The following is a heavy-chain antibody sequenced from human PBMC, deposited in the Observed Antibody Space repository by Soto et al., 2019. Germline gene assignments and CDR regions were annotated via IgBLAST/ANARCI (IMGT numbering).Heavy chain of an antibody. V-gene: IGHV1-18*01. CDR3: ARDQTKWLNDASDF. J-gene: IGHJ3*01. Sequence: QVHLVQSGGEVKKPGASVKVSCKASGYSFVNHGISWVRQAPGQGLEWLGWISPSNGNTNYAQKFQGRVTMTTDTSTSTAYMELRSLRSDDTALYYWARDQTKWLNDASDFWVQGTMVTVSS. D-gene: IGHD5-12*01. CDR2: ISPSNGNT. CDR1: GYSFVNHG.